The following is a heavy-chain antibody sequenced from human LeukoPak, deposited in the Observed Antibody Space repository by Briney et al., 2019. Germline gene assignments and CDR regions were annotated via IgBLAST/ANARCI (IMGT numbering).Heavy chain of an antibody. CDR2: MNPNSGNT. CDR3: ARWPGYCSSTSCYGYYYGMGV. Sequence: GASVKVSCKASGYTFTSYDINWVRQATGQGLEWMGWMNPNSGNTGYAQKFQGRVTMTRNTSISIAYMELSSLRSEDTAVYYCARWPGYCSSTSCYGYYYGMGVWGQGTTVTVSS. V-gene: IGHV1-8*01. CDR1: GYTFTSYD. D-gene: IGHD2-2*01. J-gene: IGHJ6*02.